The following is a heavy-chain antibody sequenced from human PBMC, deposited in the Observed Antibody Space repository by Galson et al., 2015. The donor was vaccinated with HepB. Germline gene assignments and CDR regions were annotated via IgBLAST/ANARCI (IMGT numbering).Heavy chain of an antibody. CDR2: ISGAGGPT. CDR1: GFSFRTFA. CDR3: AKGYSGTSSGLGDD. Sequence: SLRLSCATSGFSFRTFAMSWVRQAPGKGLEWVSSISGAGGPTYYADSVQGRFIISRDNSKNTMYLQMSSLRAEDTAIYYCAKGYSGTSSGLGDDWGQGTLVTVSS. V-gene: IGHV3-23*01. J-gene: IGHJ4*02. D-gene: IGHD1-26*01.